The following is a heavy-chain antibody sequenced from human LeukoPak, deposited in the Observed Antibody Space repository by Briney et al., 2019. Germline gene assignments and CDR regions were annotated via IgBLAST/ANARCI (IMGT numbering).Heavy chain of an antibody. Sequence: SETLSLTCAVHGGSFSGYYWSWIRQPPGKGLEWIGEINHSGSTNYNPSLKSRVTISVDTSKNQFSLKLSSVTAADTAVYYCARRKYSHEACYFDYWGQGTLVTVSS. CDR1: GGSFSGYY. J-gene: IGHJ4*02. D-gene: IGHD5-18*01. V-gene: IGHV4-34*01. CDR2: INHSGST. CDR3: ARRKYSHEACYFDY.